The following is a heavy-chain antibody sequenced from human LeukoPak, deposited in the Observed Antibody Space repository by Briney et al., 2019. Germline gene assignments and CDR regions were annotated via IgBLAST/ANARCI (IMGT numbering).Heavy chain of an antibody. J-gene: IGHJ6*03. D-gene: IGHD3-10*01. CDR3: AIRYGTGEKYYCDYSMDV. CDR2: MNPNSSNR. CDR1: GYTFTIYD. Sequence: ASVTVSFTASGYTFTIYDINWVRQAPGQGLEWMGWMNPNSSNRGYAQKFQGRVTMTRNTSISTAYMELRSMRSEDKASYYCAIRYGTGEKYYCDYSMDVWGKGTTVTVYS. V-gene: IGHV1-8*01.